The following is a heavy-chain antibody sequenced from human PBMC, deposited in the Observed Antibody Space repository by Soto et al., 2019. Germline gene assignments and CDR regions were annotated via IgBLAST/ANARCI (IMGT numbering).Heavy chain of an antibody. Sequence: GGSLILSCVASGFTFSTHVLHWVRQAPGKGLEWVAVASPSETIKIYADSVKGRFTISRDNSRGTLYLQMNSLRPEDTAIYYCARDPIPGAPDYLDYWGQGTLVTVSS. J-gene: IGHJ4*02. D-gene: IGHD2-2*02. V-gene: IGHV3-30-3*01. CDR1: GFTFSTHV. CDR3: ARDPIPGAPDYLDY. CDR2: ASPSETIK.